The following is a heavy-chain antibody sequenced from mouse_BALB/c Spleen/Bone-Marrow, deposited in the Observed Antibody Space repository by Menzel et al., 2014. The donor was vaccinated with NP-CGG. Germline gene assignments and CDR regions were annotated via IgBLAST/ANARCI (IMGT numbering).Heavy chain of an antibody. CDR3: AKNYYYGYVAY. D-gene: IGHD1-2*01. CDR1: GFDFSRYW. J-gene: IGHJ3*01. V-gene: IGHV4-1*02. Sequence: EVMLVESGGGLVQPGGSLKLSCAASGFDFSRYWMTWVRQAPGKGLEWIGEINPASSTINYTPSLKDKFIISRDNAKNTPYLQMSKVRSEDTALYYCAKNYYYGYVAYWGQGTLVTVSA. CDR2: INPASSTI.